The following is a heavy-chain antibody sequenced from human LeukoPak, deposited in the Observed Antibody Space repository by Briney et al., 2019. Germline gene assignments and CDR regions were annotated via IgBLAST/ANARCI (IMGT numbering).Heavy chain of an antibody. CDR3: ARVPTITMIVVVIPYYFDY. CDR1: GYSISSGYY. J-gene: IGHJ4*02. V-gene: IGHV4-38-2*02. Sequence: PSETQSLTCTVSGYSISSGYYWGWIRQPPGKGLEWIGSIYHSGSTYYNPSLKSRVTISVDTSKNQFSLKLSSVTAADTAVYYCARVPTITMIVVVIPYYFDYWGQGTLVTVSS. D-gene: IGHD3-22*01. CDR2: IYHSGST.